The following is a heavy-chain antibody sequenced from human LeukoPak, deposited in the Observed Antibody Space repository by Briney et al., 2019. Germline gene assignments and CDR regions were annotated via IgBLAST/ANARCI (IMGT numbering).Heavy chain of an antibody. J-gene: IGHJ5*02. V-gene: IGHV3-7*01. Sequence: GGSLRLSCEVSGFTFTIHWMSWVRQAPGKGLEWVAKINPDGNEKSYVDSVKGRFTISRDNAKNSLYLQMNSLRAEDTAVYYCARVLLGSWDWFDPWGQGTLVTVSS. CDR2: INPDGNEK. CDR3: ARVLLGSWDWFDP. CDR1: GFTFTIHW. D-gene: IGHD3-10*01.